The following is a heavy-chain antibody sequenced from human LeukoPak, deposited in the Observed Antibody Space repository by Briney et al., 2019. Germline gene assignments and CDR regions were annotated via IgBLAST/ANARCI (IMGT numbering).Heavy chain of an antibody. CDR1: GGSISSYY. Sequence: SETLSLTCTVSGGSISSYYWSWIRQPPGKGLEWIGYIYYSGSTNYNPSLKSRVTISVDTSKNQFSLKLSSVTAADTAVYYCVRVGVGATWYFDYWGQGTLVTVSS. CDR2: IYYSGST. CDR3: VRVGVGATWYFDY. J-gene: IGHJ4*02. D-gene: IGHD1-26*01. V-gene: IGHV4-59*01.